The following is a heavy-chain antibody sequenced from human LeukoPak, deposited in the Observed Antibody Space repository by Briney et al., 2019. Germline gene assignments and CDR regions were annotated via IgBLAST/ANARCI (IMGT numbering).Heavy chain of an antibody. J-gene: IGHJ4*02. V-gene: IGHV3-49*04. Sequence: GRSLRLSCTASGFTFGDYAMSWVRQAPGKGLEWVGFIRSKASGGTTEYTASVKGRFAISRDDSKSIAYLQMNSLITEDTAIYYCTRGYSIDYWGQGTQVTVSS. CDR3: TRGYSIDY. CDR2: IRSKASGGTT. CDR1: GFTFGDYA. D-gene: IGHD4-11*01.